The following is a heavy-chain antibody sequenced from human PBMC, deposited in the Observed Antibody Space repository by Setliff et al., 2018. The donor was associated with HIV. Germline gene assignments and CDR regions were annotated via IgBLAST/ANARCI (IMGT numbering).Heavy chain of an antibody. V-gene: IGHV4-61*02. CDR1: GGSISSVNYY. CDR3: ARAPRYYRGWYIPEYFDN. CDR2: IYASGSP. J-gene: IGHJ4*02. D-gene: IGHD6-19*01. Sequence: PSETLSLTCNVSGGSISSVNYYWNWVRQRAGKGLEWIGRIYASGSPTYNPSLKSRVTISVDTSKNHFSLRLNSVTAADTAVYFCARAPRYYRGWYIPEYFDNWGEGTLVTVSS.